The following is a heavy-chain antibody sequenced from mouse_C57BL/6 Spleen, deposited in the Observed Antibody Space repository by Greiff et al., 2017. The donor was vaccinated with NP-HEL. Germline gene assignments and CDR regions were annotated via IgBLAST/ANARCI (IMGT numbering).Heavy chain of an antibody. V-gene: IGHV1-55*01. J-gene: IGHJ4*01. D-gene: IGHD1-1*01. CDR3: ARSWYHGMDYYAMDY. CDR1: GYTFTSYW. CDR2: IYPGSGST. Sequence: QVQLQQPGAELVKPGASVKMSCKASGYTFTSYWITWVKQRPGQGLEWIGDIYPGSGSTNYNEKFKSKATLTVDTSSSTAYMQLSSLTSEDSAVYYCARSWYHGMDYYAMDYWGQGTSVTVSS.